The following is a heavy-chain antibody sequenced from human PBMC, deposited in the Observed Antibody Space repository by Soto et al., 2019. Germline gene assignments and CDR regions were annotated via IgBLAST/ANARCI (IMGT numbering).Heavy chain of an antibody. D-gene: IGHD1-1*01. Sequence: SETLSLTCAVYGGSFSGYYWSWIRQSPGKGLEWIGYIYYTGSTNYNPSLKSRVTISVDTSKNQFSLKLISVTAADTAVYYCARLTTEAFDIWGQGTMVTVSS. CDR3: ARLTTEAFDI. V-gene: IGHV4-59*08. CDR1: GGSFSGYY. CDR2: IYYTGST. J-gene: IGHJ3*02.